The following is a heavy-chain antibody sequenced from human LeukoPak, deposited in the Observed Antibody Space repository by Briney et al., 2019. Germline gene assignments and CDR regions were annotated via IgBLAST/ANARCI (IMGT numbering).Heavy chain of an antibody. J-gene: IGHJ4*02. CDR2: FDPEDGET. V-gene: IGHV1-24*01. CDR3: AIRSYYYDSSGYYYAKGFDY. D-gene: IGHD3-22*01. CDR1: GYTLTELS. Sequence: ASVKVSCKVSGYTLTELSMHWVRQAPGKGLEWRGGFDPEDGETIYAQKFQGRVTMTEDTSTDTAYMELSSLRSEDTAVYYCAIRSYYYDSSGYYYAKGFDYWGQGTLVTVSS.